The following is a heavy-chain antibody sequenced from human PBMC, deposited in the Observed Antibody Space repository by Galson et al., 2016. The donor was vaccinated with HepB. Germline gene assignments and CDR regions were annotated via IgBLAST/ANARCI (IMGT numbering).Heavy chain of an antibody. V-gene: IGHV3-33*01. Sequence: SLRLSCAASGLTFSSYGMHWVRQAPGKGLEWVALIWYDGSNKYYADSVKGRFTISRDNSKNTLYLQMNSLRAEDTAVYYCARVLGGTSTGYFDLWGQGNLVTVSS. D-gene: IGHD1-1*01. CDR1: GLTFSSYG. J-gene: IGHJ4*02. CDR2: IWYDGSNK. CDR3: ARVLGGTSTGYFDL.